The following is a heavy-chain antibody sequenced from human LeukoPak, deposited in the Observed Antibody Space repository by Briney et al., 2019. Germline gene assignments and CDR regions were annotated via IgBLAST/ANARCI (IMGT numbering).Heavy chain of an antibody. J-gene: IGHJ4*02. Sequence: HPGGSLRLSCAAPGFTFRYNSMIWVRQAPGKGLEWVSYISSSGDNMSYADSVKGRFTISRDNAKNSLFLQMNSVRAEDTAVYYCARSRSGNYFDYWGQGTLVTVSS. D-gene: IGHD3-3*01. V-gene: IGHV3-48*04. CDR1: GFTFRYNS. CDR3: ARSRSGNYFDY. CDR2: ISSSGDNM.